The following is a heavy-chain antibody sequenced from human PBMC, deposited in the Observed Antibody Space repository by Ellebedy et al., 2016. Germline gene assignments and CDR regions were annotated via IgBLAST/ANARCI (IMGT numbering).Heavy chain of an antibody. J-gene: IGHJ4*02. Sequence: GESLKISXGASGFAFSNYWMSWLRQAPGKGPEWVAKIKFDGSEISYVDSVKGRFTISRDNAENSLYLQMNSLRAEDAATYYCARDWIRGYSGSTPFDYWGQGTLVTVSS. D-gene: IGHD5-12*01. V-gene: IGHV3-7*01. CDR2: IKFDGSEI. CDR1: GFAFSNYW. CDR3: ARDWIRGYSGSTPFDY.